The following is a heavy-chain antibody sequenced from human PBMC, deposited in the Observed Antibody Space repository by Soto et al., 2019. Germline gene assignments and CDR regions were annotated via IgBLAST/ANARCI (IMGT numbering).Heavy chain of an antibody. Sequence: SEALSLTCTVAGGSISSYYWSWIRQPPGKGLEWIGYIYYSGNTNYNPSLKSRVPISVDASKNQFSLKMTSVSAADTAVYYCARETARYYSDMDVWGKGTAVTVSS. D-gene: IGHD6-6*01. CDR3: ARETARYYSDMDV. CDR2: IYYSGNT. J-gene: IGHJ6*04. V-gene: IGHV4-59*01. CDR1: GGSISSYY.